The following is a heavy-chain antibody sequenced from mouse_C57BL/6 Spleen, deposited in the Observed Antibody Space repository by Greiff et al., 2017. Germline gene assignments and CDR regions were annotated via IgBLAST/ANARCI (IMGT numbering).Heavy chain of an antibody. CDR1: GFSLTSYG. V-gene: IGHV2-5*01. CDR2: IWRGGST. Sequence: QVQLQQSGPGLVQPSQSLSITCTVSGFSLTSYGVHWVRQSPGKGLEWLGVIWRGGSTDYNAAFMSRLSITKDNSKSQVFFKMNSLQADDTAIYYWAKNERDYYGSSPYAMDYWGQGTSVTVSS. J-gene: IGHJ4*01. D-gene: IGHD1-1*01. CDR3: AKNERDYYGSSPYAMDY.